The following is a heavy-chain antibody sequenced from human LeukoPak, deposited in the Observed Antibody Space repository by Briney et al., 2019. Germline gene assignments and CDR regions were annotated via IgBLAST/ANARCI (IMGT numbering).Heavy chain of an antibody. CDR3: AVIGVTGTAGVFDF. CDR2: IDCYGSKT. J-gene: IGHJ4*02. V-gene: IGHV3-74*01. Sequence: PGGSLRLSCAASGFTFTNYWMHWVRQAPGKGQVWVSRIDCYGSKTDYADSVKGRFTISRDNAKNTVYLHMNRLRGEDTGLYFCAVIGVTGTAGVFDFWGQGTLVTVSS. D-gene: IGHD6-19*01. CDR1: GFTFTNYW.